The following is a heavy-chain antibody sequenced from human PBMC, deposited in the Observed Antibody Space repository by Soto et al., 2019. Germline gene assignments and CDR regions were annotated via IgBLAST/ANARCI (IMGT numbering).Heavy chain of an antibody. CDR3: ARDPVDLFGYMDV. Sequence: QEELVQSGAEVKKPGSSVNVSCKASGGTFASYSITWVRQAPGQRLEWMGEIIPLLKTVNYAQKFQGRVTITGDRSTSTVYMALSRLRSDVTDVYYCARDPVDLFGYMDVWGHGTTVTVS. CDR2: IIPLLKTV. CDR1: GGTFASYS. V-gene: IGHV1-69*06. J-gene: IGHJ6*02. D-gene: IGHD6-25*01.